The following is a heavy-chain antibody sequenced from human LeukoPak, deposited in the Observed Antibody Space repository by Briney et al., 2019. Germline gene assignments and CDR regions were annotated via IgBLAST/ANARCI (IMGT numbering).Heavy chain of an antibody. CDR1: GGSFSGYY. V-gene: IGHV4-34*01. J-gene: IGHJ5*02. CDR3: ARLRITIFGVPSRGWFDP. Sequence: SETLSLTCAVYGGSFSGYYWSWIRQPPGKGLEWIGEINHSGSTYYNPSLKSRVTISVDRSKNQFSLKLSSVTAADTAVYYCARLRITIFGVPSRGWFDPWGQGTLVTVSS. D-gene: IGHD3-3*01. CDR2: INHSGST.